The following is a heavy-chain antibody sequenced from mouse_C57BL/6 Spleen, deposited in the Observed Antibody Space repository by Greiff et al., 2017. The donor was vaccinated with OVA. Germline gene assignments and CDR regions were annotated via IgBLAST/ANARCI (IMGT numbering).Heavy chain of an antibody. D-gene: IGHD2-4*01. CDR2: IYPGSGST. Sequence: QVQLQQPGAELVKPGASVKMSCKASGYTFTSYWITWVKQRPGQGLEWIGDIYPGSGSTNYNEKFKSKATLTVDTSSSTAYMQLSSLTSEDSAVYYCANSGFDDYDGDYYARGYWGKGTSVTVSS. V-gene: IGHV1-55*01. J-gene: IGHJ4*01. CDR1: GYTFTSYW. CDR3: ANSGFDDYDGDYYARGY.